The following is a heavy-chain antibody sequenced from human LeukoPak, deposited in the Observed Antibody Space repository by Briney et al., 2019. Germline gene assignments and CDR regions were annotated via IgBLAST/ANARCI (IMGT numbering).Heavy chain of an antibody. CDR3: ARVLGDPNWFDP. D-gene: IGHD2-21*02. CDR2: INPNSGGT. V-gene: IGHV1-2*06. Sequence: ASVKVSCKASGYTFTAYYIHWVRQAPGQGLEWMGRINPNSGGTNYAQNFQDRVTMTRDTSISTAYMELNRLRSDATAVYYCARVLGDPNWFDPWGQGTLVTVSS. CDR1: GYTFTAYY. J-gene: IGHJ5*02.